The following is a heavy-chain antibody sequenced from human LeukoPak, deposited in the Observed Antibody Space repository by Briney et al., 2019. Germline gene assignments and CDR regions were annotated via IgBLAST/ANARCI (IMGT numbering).Heavy chain of an antibody. Sequence: GGSLRLSCAASGFTFSSYSMNWVRQAPGKGLEWVSSISSSSGYIYYADSVKGRFTNSRDNAKNSLYLQMNSLRAEDTAVYYCARVWAPHWYFDLWGRGTLVTVSS. CDR2: ISSSSGYI. J-gene: IGHJ2*01. D-gene: IGHD7-27*01. V-gene: IGHV3-21*01. CDR3: ARVWAPHWYFDL. CDR1: GFTFSSYS.